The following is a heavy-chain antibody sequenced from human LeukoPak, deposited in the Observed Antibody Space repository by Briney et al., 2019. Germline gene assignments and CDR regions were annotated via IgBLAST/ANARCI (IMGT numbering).Heavy chain of an antibody. CDR2: INRDGSEK. D-gene: IGHD5-12*01. V-gene: IGHV3-7*01. J-gene: IGHJ4*02. Sequence: GGSLRLSCAASVFTFSNYWMTWVRQAPGKGLEWVANINRDGSEKYYVDSVKGRFTISRDNAKNSLYLQMNSLRAEDTAVYYCARECLVAVTIDYWGQGTLVTVSS. CDR3: ARECLVAVTIDY. CDR1: VFTFSNYW.